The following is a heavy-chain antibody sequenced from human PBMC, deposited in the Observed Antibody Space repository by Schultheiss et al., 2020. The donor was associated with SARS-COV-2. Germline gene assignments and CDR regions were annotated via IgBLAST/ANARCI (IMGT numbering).Heavy chain of an antibody. Sequence: GGSLRLSCAASGFTFSSYAMHWVRQAPGKGLEWVSAISGSGGSTYYADSVKGRFTISRDNSKNTLYLQMNSLRAEDTAVYYCAQTPYYDFWSGYSAWFDPWGQGTLVTVSS. CDR2: ISGSGGST. J-gene: IGHJ5*02. CDR1: GFTFSSYA. CDR3: AQTPYYDFWSGYSAWFDP. D-gene: IGHD3-3*01. V-gene: IGHV3-23*01.